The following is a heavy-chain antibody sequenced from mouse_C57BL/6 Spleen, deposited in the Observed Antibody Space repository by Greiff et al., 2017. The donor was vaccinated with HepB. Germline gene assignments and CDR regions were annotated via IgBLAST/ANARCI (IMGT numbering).Heavy chain of an antibody. CDR1: GYTFTDYY. J-gene: IGHJ2*01. V-gene: IGHV1-26*01. CDR3: ARRYYYYGSSRDY. D-gene: IGHD1-1*01. CDR2: INPNNGGT. Sequence: EVQLQQSGPELVKPGASVKISCKASGYTFTDYYMNWVKQSHGKSLEWIGDINPNNGGTSYNQKFKGKATLTVDKSSSTAYMELRSLTSEDSAVYYCARRYYYYGSSRDYWGQGTTLTVSS.